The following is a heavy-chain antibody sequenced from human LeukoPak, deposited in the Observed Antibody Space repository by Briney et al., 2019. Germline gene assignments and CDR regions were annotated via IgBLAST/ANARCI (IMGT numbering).Heavy chain of an antibody. CDR3: ARHYGP. CDR2: IYHSGST. Sequence: PSETLSLTCGVSGGSISSSNWWSWVRQPPGKGLEWIGKIYHSGSTNYNPSLKSRVTISVDTSKNQFSLKLNSVTAADTAAYYCARHYGPWGQGTLVTVSS. J-gene: IGHJ5*02. CDR1: GGSISSSNW. D-gene: IGHD3-16*01. V-gene: IGHV4-4*02.